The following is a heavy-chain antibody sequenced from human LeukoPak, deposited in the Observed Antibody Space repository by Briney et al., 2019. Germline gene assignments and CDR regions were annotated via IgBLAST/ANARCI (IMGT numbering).Heavy chain of an antibody. CDR3: ARVDTIYSSSSEWDFDY. Sequence: ASVKVSCKASGYTFTSYYMHWVRQAPGQGLEWMGIINPSGGSASYAQKFQGRVTMTRDTSTSTVYMERSSLRSEDTAVYYCARVDTIYSSSSEWDFDYWGQGTLVTVSS. D-gene: IGHD6-6*01. CDR1: GYTFTSYY. CDR2: INPSGGSA. J-gene: IGHJ4*02. V-gene: IGHV1-46*01.